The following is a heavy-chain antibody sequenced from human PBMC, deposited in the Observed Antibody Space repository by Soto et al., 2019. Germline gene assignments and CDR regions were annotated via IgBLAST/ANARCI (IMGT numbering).Heavy chain of an antibody. D-gene: IGHD6-13*01. V-gene: IGHV3-23*01. CDR1: GFTFSNYA. CDR3: AKALSSSWYFGIDC. J-gene: IGHJ4*02. CDR2: NSAGGGK. Sequence: GGSLRLSCAASGFTFSNYAMNWVRQAPGRGLEWVSENSAGGGKYYADSVKGRFTISRDNLKNTLYLQMNGLRAEDTALYYCAKALSSSWYFGIDCWGQGTLVTVSS.